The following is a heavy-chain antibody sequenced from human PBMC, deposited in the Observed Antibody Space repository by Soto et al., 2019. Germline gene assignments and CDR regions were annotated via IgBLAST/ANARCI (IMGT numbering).Heavy chain of an antibody. D-gene: IGHD3-10*01. CDR1: GGTFSSYA. CDR2: IIPIFGTA. J-gene: IGHJ6*02. V-gene: IGHV1-69*13. CDR3: ARGGSGSYSPLFPYYGMDA. Sequence: RASVKVSCKASGGTFSSYAISWVRQAPGQGLEWMGGIIPIFGTANYAQKFQGRVTITADESTSTAYMELSSLRSEDTAVYYCARGGSGSYSPLFPYYGMDAWGQGTTVTVSS.